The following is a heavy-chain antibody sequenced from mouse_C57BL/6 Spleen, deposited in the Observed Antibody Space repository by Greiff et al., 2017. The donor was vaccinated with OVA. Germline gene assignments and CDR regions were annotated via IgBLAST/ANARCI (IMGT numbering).Heavy chain of an antibody. J-gene: IGHJ4*01. CDR3: AREYYGSSYEEAMDY. CDR2: INPNYGTT. D-gene: IGHD1-1*01. V-gene: IGHV1-39*01. Sequence: EVQLQQSGPELVKPGASVKISCKASGYSFTDYNMNWVKQSTGKSLEWIGVINPNYGTTSYNQKFKGKATLTVDQSSSTAYMQRNSLNSEDSAVYDCAREYYGSSYEEAMDYWGQGTSVTVSS. CDR1: GYSFTDYN.